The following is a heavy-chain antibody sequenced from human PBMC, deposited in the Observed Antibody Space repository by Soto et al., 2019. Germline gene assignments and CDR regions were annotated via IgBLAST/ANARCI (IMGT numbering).Heavy chain of an antibody. CDR2: ISACNGNT. D-gene: IGHD3-9*01. CDR3: AREQKLWRYFDWLIPNSWGLGYYDYRMDV. CDR1: GYTFTSYG. V-gene: IGHV1-18*04. Sequence: ASVQVSCKASGYTFTSYGISWVRQAPGQGLEWMGWISACNGNTNYAQKLQGRVTMTTDTSTSTAYMELRSLRSDDTAVYDCAREQKLWRYFDWLIPNSWGLGYYDYRMDVWG. J-gene: IGHJ6*01.